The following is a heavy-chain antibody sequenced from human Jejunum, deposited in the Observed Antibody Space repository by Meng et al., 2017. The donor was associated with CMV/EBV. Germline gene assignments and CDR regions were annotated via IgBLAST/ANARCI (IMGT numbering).Heavy chain of an antibody. Sequence: FSTYWIGWVRQMPGKGLESMGIISPDASDPRYSPSFQGQVTISADKSISTAYLQWTSLKASDTAMYYCVRLSGEGYSLDNYGMDVWGQGTTVTVSS. CDR2: ISPDASDP. V-gene: IGHV5-51*01. CDR3: VRLSGEGYSLDNYGMDV. D-gene: IGHD1-1*01. J-gene: IGHJ6*02. CDR1: FSTYW.